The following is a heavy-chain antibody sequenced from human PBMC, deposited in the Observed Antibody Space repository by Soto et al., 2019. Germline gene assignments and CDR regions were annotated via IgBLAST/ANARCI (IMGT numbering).Heavy chain of an antibody. J-gene: IGHJ4*02. Sequence: PGGPLRLSWAASGFTFSSYWMHCVRQAPGKGLVWVSRINSDGSSTSYADSVKGRFTISRDNAKNTLYLQMNSLRAEDTAVYYCARDPGSIYYFDYWGQGTLVTVSS. D-gene: IGHD2-21*01. CDR3: ARDPGSIYYFDY. CDR2: INSDGSST. V-gene: IGHV3-74*01. CDR1: GFTFSSYW.